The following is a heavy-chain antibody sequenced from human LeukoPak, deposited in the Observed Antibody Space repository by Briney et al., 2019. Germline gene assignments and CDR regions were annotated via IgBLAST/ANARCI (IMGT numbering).Heavy chain of an antibody. V-gene: IGHV4-38-2*02. CDR2: IYHSGNT. D-gene: IGHD2-15*01. Sequence: PSETLSLTCAVSGYSISSGYYWGWIRQPPGNGLEWIGSIYHSGNTYYNPSLKSRVTISVDTSKNQFSLNLSSVTAADTAVYYCARDSLPLGYCSGGSCRQPDYWGQGTLVTVSS. CDR1: GYSISSGYY. CDR3: ARDSLPLGYCSGGSCRQPDY. J-gene: IGHJ4*02.